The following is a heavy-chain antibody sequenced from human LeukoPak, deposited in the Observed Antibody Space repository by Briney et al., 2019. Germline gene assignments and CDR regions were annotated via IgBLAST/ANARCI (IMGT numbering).Heavy chain of an antibody. CDR3: AKDRGYGGNLDYYGMDV. CDR1: GFTFTRYA. D-gene: IGHD4-23*01. J-gene: IGHJ6*02. Sequence: GGSLRVSRAASGFTFTRYAMSWVRQAPGKGLEGVSCISGSGCCTYYADSVKGRFTISRDNSKNTLYLQMNSLRAEDTPVYYCAKDRGYGGNLDYYGMDVWGQGTTVTVSS. CDR2: ISGSGCCT. V-gene: IGHV3-23*01.